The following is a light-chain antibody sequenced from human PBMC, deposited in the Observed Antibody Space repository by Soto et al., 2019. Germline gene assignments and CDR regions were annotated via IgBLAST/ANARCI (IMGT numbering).Light chain of an antibody. V-gene: IGKV3-20*01. CDR3: QQYGSSPFT. Sequence: EIVLTQSPGTLSLSPGERATLSCSGSQSVSSSYLAWYQQKPGQAPRLLIYGASSRATGIPDRFSGSGSGTDFTLTISRLEPEDFAVYYCQQYGSSPFTFGQGTRLEIK. J-gene: IGKJ5*01. CDR2: GAS. CDR1: QSVSSSY.